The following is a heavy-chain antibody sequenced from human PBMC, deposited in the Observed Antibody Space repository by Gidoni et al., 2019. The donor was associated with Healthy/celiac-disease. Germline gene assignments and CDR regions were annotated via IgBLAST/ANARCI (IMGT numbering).Heavy chain of an antibody. J-gene: IGHJ6*02. CDR3: ARCPRDIIWGGYYYYYGMDV. Sequence: QVQLVQSGAEVKKPGASVTVSCKASAYTFTSYDINWVRQATGQGLEWMGWMNPNSGNTGYAQKFQGRVTMTRNTSISTAYMELSSLRSEDTAVYYCARCPRDIIWGGYYYYYGMDVWGQGTTVTVSS. V-gene: IGHV1-8*01. CDR2: MNPNSGNT. CDR1: AYTFTSYD. D-gene: IGHD3-16*01.